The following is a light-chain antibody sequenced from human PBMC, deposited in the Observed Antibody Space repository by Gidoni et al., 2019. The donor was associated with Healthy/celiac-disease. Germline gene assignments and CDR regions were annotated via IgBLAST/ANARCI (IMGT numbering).Light chain of an antibody. J-gene: IGKJ4*01. CDR3: QQRSNWLT. CDR1: QSVSSY. Sequence: EIVLTQSSATLSLSPGERATLSFRASQSVSSYLAWYQQKPGQAPRLLIYDASNRATGIPARFSGSGSGTDFTLTISRLEPEDCAVYYCQQRSNWLTFGGGTKVEIK. V-gene: IGKV3-11*01. CDR2: DAS.